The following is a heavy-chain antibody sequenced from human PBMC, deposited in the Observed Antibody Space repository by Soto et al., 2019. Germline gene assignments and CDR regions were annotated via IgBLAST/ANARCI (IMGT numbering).Heavy chain of an antibody. D-gene: IGHD1-26*01. V-gene: IGHV3-33*05. CDR2: IQSDGSKK. CDR3: GRDLQVGVIYFDP. J-gene: IGHJ5*02. Sequence: QVQVVASGGGVVQPGTSLTLSCLTSGFTFTTYGMHWVRQGTGKGLEWVAAIQSDGSKKYYADSVKGRFTISRDDSRNTLYLQMNSVRAEDTAQYYCGRDLQVGVIYFDPWGQGTLVTVSS. CDR1: GFTFTTYG.